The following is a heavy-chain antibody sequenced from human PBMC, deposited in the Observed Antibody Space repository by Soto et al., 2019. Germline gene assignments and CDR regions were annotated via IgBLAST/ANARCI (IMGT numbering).Heavy chain of an antibody. CDR3: TLGSWSAETFAL. J-gene: IGHJ3*01. CDR1: GGTFSTYT. CDR2: ILPMLDIT. V-gene: IGHV1-69*02. D-gene: IGHD6-13*01. Sequence: QVQLVQSGAEVKKPGSSVKVSCKASGGTFSTYTIIWVRQAPGQGLEWMGRILPMLDITNSAQRFQGRVTITADKSTSTAYLELSSLRSEDTAVYYCTLGSWSAETFALWGRGTMVTFSS.